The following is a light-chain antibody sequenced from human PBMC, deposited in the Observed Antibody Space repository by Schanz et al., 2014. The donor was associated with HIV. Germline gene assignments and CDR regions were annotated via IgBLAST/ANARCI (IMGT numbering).Light chain of an antibody. Sequence: EIVMTQSPATLSVSPGERVTLSCRASQSISNDLAWYQQKPGQAPRLLIYRSSTRATGIPARFSGSGSGTEFTLTISSLQPEDFAIYYCQQYNRWWTFGQGTKVEMK. CDR3: QQYNRWWT. J-gene: IGKJ1*01. V-gene: IGKV3-15*01. CDR2: RSS. CDR1: QSISND.